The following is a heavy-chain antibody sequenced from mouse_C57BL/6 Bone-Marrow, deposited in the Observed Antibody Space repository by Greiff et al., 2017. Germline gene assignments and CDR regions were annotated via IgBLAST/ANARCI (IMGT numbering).Heavy chain of an antibody. CDR2: IHPNSGST. CDR3: ERGLRRGYYYAMDY. CDR1: GYTFTSYW. Sequence: QVQLQQSGAELVKPGASVKLSCKASGYTFTSYWMHWVKQRPGQGLEWIGMIHPNSGSTNYNEKFKSKATLTVDKSSSTAYMQLSSLTSEDSAVYYCERGLRRGYYYAMDYWGQGTSVTVSS. V-gene: IGHV1-64*01. J-gene: IGHJ4*01. D-gene: IGHD2-2*01.